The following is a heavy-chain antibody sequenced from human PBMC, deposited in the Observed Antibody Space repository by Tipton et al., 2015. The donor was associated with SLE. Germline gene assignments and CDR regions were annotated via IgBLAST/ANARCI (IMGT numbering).Heavy chain of an antibody. CDR1: GGSIRGYF. CDR2: LYYSGNT. CDR3: ARGYCSDGVCYGFGFFDY. Sequence: TLSLTCNVSGGSIRGYFWGWIRQPPGKGLEWIGVLYYSGNTYYNPSLKSPVTLSIDTSKNQFSLKMRSVTAADTAVYFCARGYCSDGVCYGFGFFDYWGQGNLVTVSS. V-gene: IGHV4-59*12. J-gene: IGHJ4*02. D-gene: IGHD2-8*01.